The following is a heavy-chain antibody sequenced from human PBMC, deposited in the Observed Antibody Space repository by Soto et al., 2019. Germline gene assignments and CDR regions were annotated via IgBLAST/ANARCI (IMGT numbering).Heavy chain of an antibody. J-gene: IGHJ4*02. CDR3: ARTHSGSYYSVFNY. CDR1: NFSISSGYY. Sequence: SETLSLTCVVSNFSISSGYYWGWIRQSPGQGLEWIASIYRSGTTSYNPSLKSRVTISVDPSKNQFSLMLTAVTAADTAVYYCARTHSGSYYSVFNYWGRRSLVTASS. V-gene: IGHV4-38-2*01. CDR2: IYRSGTT. D-gene: IGHD1-26*01.